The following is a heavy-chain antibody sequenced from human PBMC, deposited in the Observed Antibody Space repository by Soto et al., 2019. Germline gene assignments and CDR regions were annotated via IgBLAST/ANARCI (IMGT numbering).Heavy chain of an antibody. CDR2: IYHSGST. Sequence: SETLSLTCAVSGGSISSGGYSWSWIRQPPGKGLEWIGYIYHSGSTYYNPSLKSRVTISVDRSKNQFSLKLSSVTAADTAVYYCARAVSGSYFLDYCGQGTLVTVSS. CDR1: GGSISSGGYS. V-gene: IGHV4-30-2*01. CDR3: ARAVSGSYFLDY. J-gene: IGHJ4*02. D-gene: IGHD1-26*01.